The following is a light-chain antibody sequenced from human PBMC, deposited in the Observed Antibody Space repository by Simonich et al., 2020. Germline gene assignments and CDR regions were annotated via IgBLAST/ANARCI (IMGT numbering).Light chain of an antibody. V-gene: IGKV4-1*01. Sequence: DIVMNQSPDSLAVSLGERAPIKFKSSQSVLYSSNNQNYLAWYQQKPGQPPKLLMYWASTRESGVPDRFSGSGSGTDFTLTISILQAEDVAVYYCQQYYSTPLTFGPGTKVDIK. J-gene: IGKJ3*01. CDR3: QQYYSTPLT. CDR1: QSVLYSSNNQNY. CDR2: WAS.